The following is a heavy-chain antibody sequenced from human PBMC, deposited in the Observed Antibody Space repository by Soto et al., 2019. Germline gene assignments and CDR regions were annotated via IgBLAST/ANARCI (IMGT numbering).Heavy chain of an antibody. Sequence: PSETLSLTCTVSGDSIRNYYWSWIRQPLGKGLEYIGYIFYSGSTNYNPSLKSRVAISVDTSRNQFALKLRSVTAADTATYYCARVKRGYSYGSIIDFWGRGTLVTVSS. V-gene: IGHV4-59*01. CDR2: IFYSGST. CDR1: GDSIRNYY. J-gene: IGHJ4*01. CDR3: ARVKRGYSYGSIIDF. D-gene: IGHD5-18*01.